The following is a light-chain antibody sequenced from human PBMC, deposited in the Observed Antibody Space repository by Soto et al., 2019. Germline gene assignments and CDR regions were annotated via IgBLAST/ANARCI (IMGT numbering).Light chain of an antibody. J-gene: IGKJ1*01. CDR1: QSVSSNY. CDR3: QQYGSSGT. CDR2: GAS. Sequence: EILLTQSPGTLSLSPGERATLSCRASQSVSSNYLAWYQQKPGQAPRLLIYGASKRATGIPDRFSGSGSGTDFTLTISRLEPEDFAVYYCQQYGSSGTFGQGTKVDI. V-gene: IGKV3-20*01.